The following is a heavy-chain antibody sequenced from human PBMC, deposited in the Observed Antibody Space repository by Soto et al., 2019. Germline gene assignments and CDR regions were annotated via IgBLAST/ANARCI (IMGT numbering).Heavy chain of an antibody. J-gene: IGHJ6*02. D-gene: IGHD3-3*01. CDR3: ARETYYDFWSGYSGPYYYYGMDV. Sequence: QVQLVQSGAEVKKPGASVKVSCKASGYTFTSYGISWVRQAPGQGLEWMGWISAYKGNTNYAQKLQGRVTMTTDTSTSTAYMELRSLRSDDTAVYYCARETYYDFWSGYSGPYYYYGMDVWGQGTTVTVSS. CDR1: GYTFTSYG. CDR2: ISAYKGNT. V-gene: IGHV1-18*01.